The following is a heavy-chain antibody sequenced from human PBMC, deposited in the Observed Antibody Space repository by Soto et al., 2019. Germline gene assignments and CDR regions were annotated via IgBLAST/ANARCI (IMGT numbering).Heavy chain of an antibody. D-gene: IGHD3-10*01. V-gene: IGHV3-30*18. J-gene: IGHJ6*02. Sequence: GGSLRLSCAASGFTFSSYGMHWVRQAPGKGLEWVAVISYDGSNKYYADSVKGRFTISRDNSKNTLYLQMNSLRAEDTAVYYCAKGITMVRGVIRYYYYYGMDVWGQGTTGTVS. CDR3: AKGITMVRGVIRYYYYYGMDV. CDR2: ISYDGSNK. CDR1: GFTFSSYG.